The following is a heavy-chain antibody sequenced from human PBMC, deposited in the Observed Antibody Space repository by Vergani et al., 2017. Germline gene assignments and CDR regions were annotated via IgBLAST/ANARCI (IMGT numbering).Heavy chain of an antibody. D-gene: IGHD1-26*01. Sequence: QVQLVQSGTGVKKPGASVKVSCKASGYTFTTYGISWVRQAPGQGLEWMGWISASNGNTNYAQKLLGRVTMTTDRSTSTAYMELRSLRSDDTAVYYCARGRLKIEGVTSNWFDPWGQGTLVTVSS. CDR3: ARGRLKIEGVTSNWFDP. J-gene: IGHJ5*02. CDR1: GYTFTTYG. CDR2: ISASNGNT. V-gene: IGHV1-18*01.